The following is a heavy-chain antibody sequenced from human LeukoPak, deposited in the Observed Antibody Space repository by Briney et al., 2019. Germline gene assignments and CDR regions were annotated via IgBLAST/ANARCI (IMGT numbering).Heavy chain of an antibody. CDR1: GFTFSSYG. V-gene: IGHV3-33*06. Sequence: GGSLRLSCAASGFTFSSYGMHWVRQAPGKGLEWVAVIWYDGSNKYYVDSVKGRFTISRDNSKNTLYLQMNSLRAEDTAVYYCAKAGRTTVTNPYFDYWGQGTLVTVSS. CDR3: AKAGRTTVTNPYFDY. D-gene: IGHD4-17*01. J-gene: IGHJ4*02. CDR2: IWYDGSNK.